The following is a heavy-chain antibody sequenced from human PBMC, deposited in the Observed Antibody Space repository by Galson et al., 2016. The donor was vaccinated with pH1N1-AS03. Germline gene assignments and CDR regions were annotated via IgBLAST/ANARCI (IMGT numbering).Heavy chain of an antibody. CDR3: ARDPTYATSGYYYPHFDS. V-gene: IGHV3-11*04. Sequence: SLRLSCAASGFSLSDYYMTWIRQAPGKGLEWVSYISNSGTTVHYADSVKGRFTISRDNAKNSLYLQLSSLRAEDTAVYYCARDPTYATSGYYYPHFDSWGQGTLVTVSS. D-gene: IGHD3-22*01. CDR2: ISNSGTTV. CDR1: GFSLSDYY. J-gene: IGHJ5*01.